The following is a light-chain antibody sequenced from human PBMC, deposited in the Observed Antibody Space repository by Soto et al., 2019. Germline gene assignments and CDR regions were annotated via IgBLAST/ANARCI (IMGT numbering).Light chain of an antibody. CDR1: QSVSRN. V-gene: IGKV3-15*01. Sequence: EIVMTQSPATLSVSPGERATLSCRASQSVSRNLAWYQQKPGQPPSLLIYGASTRATGIPARFSGSGSGTEFTLSISSLQSEDLAVYYCQQYHNWPPWTFGQGTKVEVK. CDR3: QQYHNWPPWT. CDR2: GAS. J-gene: IGKJ1*01.